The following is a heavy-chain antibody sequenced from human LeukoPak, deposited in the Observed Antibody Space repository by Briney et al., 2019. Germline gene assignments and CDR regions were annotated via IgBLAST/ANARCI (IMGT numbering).Heavy chain of an antibody. CDR3: GTTEVGSSSYESYDY. CDR2: IINSGVT. CDR1: GDSISDYH. V-gene: IGHV4-4*07. D-gene: IGHD1-26*01. Sequence: SETLSLTCTVSGDSISDYHWSWIRQPAGKGLEWIGRIINSGVTNYNPSLNSRVTISVDRSKNQFSLRLTSVTAADTAVYYCGTTEVGSSSYESYDYWGQGTQVTVSA. J-gene: IGHJ4*02.